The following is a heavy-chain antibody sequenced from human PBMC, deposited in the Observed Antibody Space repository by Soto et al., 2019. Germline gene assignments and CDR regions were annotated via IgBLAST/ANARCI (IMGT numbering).Heavy chain of an antibody. CDR1: GFTFSSYA. CDR2: VSIDGST. CDR3: AKRRGAGGHFDY. Sequence: DVQLLESGGGLVQPEGSLRLSCAASGFTFSSYAMGWVLQGPGKGLEWVAVVSIDGSTHYADSVRGRFTISRDNSKNTLSLQMNSVTAEDAAVYFCAKRRGAGGHFDYWGQGALVTVSS. V-gene: IGHV3-23*01. D-gene: IGHD2-15*01. J-gene: IGHJ4*02.